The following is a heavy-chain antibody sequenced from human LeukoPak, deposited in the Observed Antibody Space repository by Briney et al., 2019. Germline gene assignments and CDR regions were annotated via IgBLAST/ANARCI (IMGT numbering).Heavy chain of an antibody. D-gene: IGHD1-26*01. V-gene: IGHV3-23*01. CDR3: AKSPPPVGANRVIDY. CDR1: GFSFSTHA. Sequence: PGESLRLSCAGSGFSFSTHAMNWVRQARGKGLDWVSLISSTGASTYYADSVKGRLTISRDTYKNTLYLQMNSLGAEDTSGYYCAKSPPPVGANRVIDYWGQGTLVTVSP. J-gene: IGHJ4*02. CDR2: ISSTGAST.